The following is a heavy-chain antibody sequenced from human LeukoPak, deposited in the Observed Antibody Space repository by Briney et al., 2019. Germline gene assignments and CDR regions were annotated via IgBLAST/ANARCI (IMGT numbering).Heavy chain of an antibody. CDR2: IYYTGST. Sequence: SETLSLTCAVSDDAISSNNWWGWVRQPPGKGLEWMGYIYYTGSTYYNPSLKSRVTMSVDTSKNHFSLKLTSVTAGDTAVYYCARKVAGLSYFDNWGQGTLVTVSS. CDR3: ARKVAGLSYFDN. V-gene: IGHV4-28*01. D-gene: IGHD6-19*01. J-gene: IGHJ4*02. CDR1: DDAISSNNW.